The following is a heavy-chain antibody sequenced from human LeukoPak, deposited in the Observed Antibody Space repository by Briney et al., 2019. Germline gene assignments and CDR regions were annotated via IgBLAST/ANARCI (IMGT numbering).Heavy chain of an antibody. Sequence: PGGSLRLSCAASGFTFSSYSMNWVRQAPGKGLEWVSYISSSSSTIYYADSVKGRFTISRDNSKNTLYLQMNSLRAEDTAVYYCATTHFDHLNFDYWGQGTLVTVSS. CDR2: ISSSSSTI. CDR3: ATTHFDHLNFDY. J-gene: IGHJ4*02. CDR1: GFTFSSYS. D-gene: IGHD3-3*02. V-gene: IGHV3-48*01.